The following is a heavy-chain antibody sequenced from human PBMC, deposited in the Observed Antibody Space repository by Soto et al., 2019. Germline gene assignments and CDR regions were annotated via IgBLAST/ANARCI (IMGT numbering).Heavy chain of an antibody. J-gene: IGHJ4*02. V-gene: IGHV3-9*01. Sequence: EVQLVESGGGLVQPGRSLRLSCAASGFTFDDYAMHWVRQAPGKGLEWVSGISWNSGSIGYADPVKGRFTISRDNDKNTLYLQMNSLRAEDTALYYCAKDISRIAAAVFDYWGQGTLVTVAS. D-gene: IGHD6-13*01. CDR1: GFTFDDYA. CDR3: AKDISRIAAAVFDY. CDR2: ISWNSGSI.